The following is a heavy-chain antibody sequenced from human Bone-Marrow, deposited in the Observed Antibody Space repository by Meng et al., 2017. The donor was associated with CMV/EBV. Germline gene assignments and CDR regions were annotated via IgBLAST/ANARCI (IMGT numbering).Heavy chain of an antibody. V-gene: IGHV4-30-4*08. J-gene: IGHJ4*02. CDR1: RGSIRSRDYF. CDR3: ASLGLRGNSFDF. Sequence: PVSRGSIRSRDYFWTWIRQPPGQGLEWIGYIYHSGTTYYKPSLRSRITISVDTSKNQFSLNLTSVTAADTAVYYCASLGLRGNSFDFWGQGALVTVSS. D-gene: IGHD3-10*01. CDR2: IYHSGTT.